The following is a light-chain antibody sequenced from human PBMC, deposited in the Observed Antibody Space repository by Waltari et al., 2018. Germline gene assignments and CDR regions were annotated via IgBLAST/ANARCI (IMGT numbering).Light chain of an antibody. V-gene: IGKV1-5*03. CDR2: KAS. CDR1: QIISTW. CDR3: QQYNDYPLT. J-gene: IGKJ4*01. Sequence: DIQMTQSPSTLSASVGDRVTITCRASQIISTWLAWYQQKTGKAPKLLIYKASGLESGVPSRFSGRGAGTEFTLTISSLQPDDFATYYCQQYNDYPLTFGGGTKVEIK.